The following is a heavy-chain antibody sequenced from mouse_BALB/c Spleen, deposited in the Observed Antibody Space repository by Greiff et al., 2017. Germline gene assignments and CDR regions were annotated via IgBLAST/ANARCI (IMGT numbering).Heavy chain of an antibody. J-gene: IGHJ2*01. CDR2: ISSGGGST. CDR1: GFAFSSYD. CDR3: ARLYYYGEGYFDY. D-gene: IGHD1-1*01. V-gene: IGHV5-12-1*01. Sequence: EVQGVESGGGLVKPGGSLKLSCAASGFAFSSYDMSWVRQTPEKRLEWVAYISSGGGSTYYPDTVKGRFTISRDNAKNTLYLQMSSLKSEDTAMYYCARLYYYGEGYFDYWGQGTTLTVSS.